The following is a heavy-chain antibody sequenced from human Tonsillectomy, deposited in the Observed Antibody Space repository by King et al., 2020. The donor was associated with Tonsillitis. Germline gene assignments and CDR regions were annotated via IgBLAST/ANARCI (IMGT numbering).Heavy chain of an antibody. CDR3: ARGDEEQLWSLFYFDY. D-gene: IGHD5-18*01. CDR1: GGSISSYY. CDR2: IYYSGST. V-gene: IGHV4-59*01. J-gene: IGHJ4*02. Sequence: QLQESGPGLVKPSETLSLTCTVSGGSISSYYWSWIRQPPGKGLEWIGYIYYSGSTNYNPSLKSRVTISVDTSKNQFSLKLSSVTAADTAVYYCARGDEEQLWSLFYFDYCGQGTLVTVSS.